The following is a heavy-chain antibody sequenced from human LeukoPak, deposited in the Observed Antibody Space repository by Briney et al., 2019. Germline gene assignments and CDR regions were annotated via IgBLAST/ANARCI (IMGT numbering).Heavy chain of an antibody. CDR1: GFTFSSYA. D-gene: IGHD3-10*01. CDR3: ARDLDELWFGELPRYYYYGMDV. CDR2: ISYDGSNK. J-gene: IGHJ6*02. Sequence: GRSLRLSCAASGFTFSSYAMHWVRQAPGKGLEWVAVISYDGSNKYYADSVKGRFTISRDNSKNTLYLQMNSLRAEDTAVYYCARDLDELWFGELPRYYYYGMDVWGQGTTVTVSS. V-gene: IGHV3-30*04.